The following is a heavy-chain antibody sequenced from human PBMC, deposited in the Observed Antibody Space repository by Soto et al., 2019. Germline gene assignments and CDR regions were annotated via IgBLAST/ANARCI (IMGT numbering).Heavy chain of an antibody. D-gene: IGHD3-10*01. Sequence: GSLRLSCALSGFTFGSSPTSRVRQAPGKGLEWVSVISGSGDSTFYADSVKGRFSISRDNSKNTLYLQMDSLRAEDTAVYYCAKDRDPLRSPFDYWGQGTLVTVSS. V-gene: IGHV3-23*01. CDR2: ISGSGDST. CDR3: AKDRDPLRSPFDY. CDR1: GFTFGSSP. J-gene: IGHJ4*02.